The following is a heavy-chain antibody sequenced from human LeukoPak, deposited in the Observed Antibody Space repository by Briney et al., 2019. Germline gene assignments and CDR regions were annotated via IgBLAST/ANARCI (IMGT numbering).Heavy chain of an antibody. Sequence: RASVKVSCKASGGTFSSYAISWVRQAPGQGLEWMGRIIPIFGIANYAQKFQGRVTITADKSTSTAYMELSSLRSEDTAVYYCARGAGNGWFDPWGQGTLVTVSS. V-gene: IGHV1-69*04. CDR1: GGTFSSYA. CDR2: IIPIFGIA. CDR3: ARGAGNGWFDP. D-gene: IGHD3-10*01. J-gene: IGHJ5*02.